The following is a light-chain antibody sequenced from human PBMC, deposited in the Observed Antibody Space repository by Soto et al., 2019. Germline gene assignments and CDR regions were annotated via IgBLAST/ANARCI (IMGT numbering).Light chain of an antibody. V-gene: IGLV1-44*01. CDR1: SSNIGSNS. J-gene: IGLJ1*01. Sequence: QSVLTQPPSASGTPGQRVSISCSGSSSNIGSNSVQWHQQLPGTAPNLLIYADNQCPSGVPDRFSGSKSGTSASLAITGLQSGDEADYYCAAWDDSLNGFVFGTGTKVTVL. CDR3: AAWDDSLNGFV. CDR2: ADN.